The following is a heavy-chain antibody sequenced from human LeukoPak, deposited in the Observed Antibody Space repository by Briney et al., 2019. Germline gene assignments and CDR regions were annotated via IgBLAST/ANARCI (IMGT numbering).Heavy chain of an antibody. J-gene: IGHJ5*02. CDR2: IYTSGST. D-gene: IGHD3-22*01. CDR1: GGSISSHY. Sequence: SETLSLTCTVSGGSISSHYWSWLRQPAGKGLEWIGRIYTSGSTNYNPSLKSRVTMSVDTSKNQFSLKLSSVTAADTAVYYCARGVGGPYDSSGYENSNWFDPWGQGTLVTVSS. V-gene: IGHV4-4*07. CDR3: ARGVGGPYDSSGYENSNWFDP.